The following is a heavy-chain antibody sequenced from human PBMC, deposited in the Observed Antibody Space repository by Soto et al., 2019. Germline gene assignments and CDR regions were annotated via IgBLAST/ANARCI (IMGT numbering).Heavy chain of an antibody. CDR3: ASEVAAGTG. J-gene: IGHJ4*02. CDR1: GGTFSSYT. V-gene: IGHV1-69*02. D-gene: IGHD6-13*01. CDR2: IIPILGIA. Sequence: QVQLVQSGAEVKKPGSSVKVSCKASGGTFSSYTISWVRQAPGQGLEGMGRIIPILGIANYAQNFQGRVTITADKSTSTAYMERSSLRSEDTAVYYCASEVAAGTGWGQGTLVTVSS.